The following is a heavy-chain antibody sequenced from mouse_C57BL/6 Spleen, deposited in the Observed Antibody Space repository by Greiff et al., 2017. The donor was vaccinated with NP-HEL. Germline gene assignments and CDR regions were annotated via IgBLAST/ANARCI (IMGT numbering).Heavy chain of an antibody. CDR3: VRSRDYYAMDY. CDR1: GFSFNTYA. J-gene: IGHJ4*01. CDR2: IRSKSNNYAT. Sequence: GGGLVQPKGSLKLSCAASGFSFNTYAMNWVRQAPGKGLEWVARIRSKSNNYATYYADSVKDRFTISRDDSESMLYLQMNNLKTEDTAMYYCVRSRDYYAMDYWGQGTSVTVSS. V-gene: IGHV10-1*01.